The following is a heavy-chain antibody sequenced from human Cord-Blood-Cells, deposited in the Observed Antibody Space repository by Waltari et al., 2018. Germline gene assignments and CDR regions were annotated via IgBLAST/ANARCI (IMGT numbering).Heavy chain of an antibody. D-gene: IGHD3-3*01. V-gene: IGHV4-59*11. Sequence: QVQLQESGPGLVKPSETLSLTCTVSGGSISSHYWSWIRPPPGKGLEWIGYIYYSGSTNYNPSLKSRVTISLDTSKNQFSLKLSSVTAADTAVYYCARGANDFWSGYYNYWGQGTLVTVSS. J-gene: IGHJ4*02. CDR1: GGSISSHY. CDR2: IYYSGST. CDR3: ARGANDFWSGYYNY.